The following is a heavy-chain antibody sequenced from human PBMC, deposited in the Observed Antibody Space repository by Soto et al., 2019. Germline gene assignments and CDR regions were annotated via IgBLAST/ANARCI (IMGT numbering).Heavy chain of an antibody. J-gene: IGHJ4*02. CDR3: ARGAGGYYDSFDY. D-gene: IGHD3-3*01. CDR2: IWYDGSNK. Sequence: PGGSLRLSCAASGFTFSSYGMHWVRQAPGKGLEWVAVIWYDGSNKYYADSVKGRFTISRDNSKNTLYLQMNSLRAEDTAVYYCARGAGGYYDSFDYWGQGTLVTVSS. V-gene: IGHV3-33*01. CDR1: GFTFSSYG.